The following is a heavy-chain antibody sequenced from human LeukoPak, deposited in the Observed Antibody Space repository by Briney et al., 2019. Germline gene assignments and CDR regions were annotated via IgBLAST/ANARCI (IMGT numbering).Heavy chain of an antibody. CDR1: GGSISSSSYY. CDR2: INHSGST. V-gene: IGHV4-39*07. J-gene: IGHJ4*02. Sequence: SETLSLTCTVSGGSISSSSYYWGWIRQPPGKGLEWIGEINHSGSTNYNPSLKSRVTISVDTSKNQFSLKLSSVTAADTAVYYCASMSPGYWGQGTLVTVSS. D-gene: IGHD3-10*01. CDR3: ASMSPGY.